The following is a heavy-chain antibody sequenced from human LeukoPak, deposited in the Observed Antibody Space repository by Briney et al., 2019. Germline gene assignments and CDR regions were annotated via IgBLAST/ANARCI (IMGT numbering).Heavy chain of an antibody. CDR2: INWNGGNT. V-gene: IGHV3-20*04. CDR1: GFTFDDYG. CDR3: AELGITMIGGV. Sequence: GGSLRLSCAASGFTFDDYGMTWVRQAPGKGLEWVSGINWNGGNTGYADSLKGRFTISRDNAKNSLYLQMNSLRAEDTAVYYCAELGITMIGGVWGKGTTVTISS. J-gene: IGHJ6*03. D-gene: IGHD3-10*02.